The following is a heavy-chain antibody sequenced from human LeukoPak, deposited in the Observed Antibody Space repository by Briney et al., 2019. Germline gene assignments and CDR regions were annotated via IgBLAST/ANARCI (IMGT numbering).Heavy chain of an antibody. CDR2: IYPGDSDT. V-gene: IGHV5-51*01. CDR3: ARQFRDSSGYYSYYFDY. D-gene: IGHD3-22*01. J-gene: IGHJ4*02. CDR1: GYSFTTYW. Sequence: ESLKISCKGSGYSFTTYWIGWVRQMPGRGLEWMGIIYPGDSDTRYSPSFQGHVTISADKYISTAYLQWSSLKASDTAMYYCARQFRDSSGYYSYYFDYWGQGTLGTVSS.